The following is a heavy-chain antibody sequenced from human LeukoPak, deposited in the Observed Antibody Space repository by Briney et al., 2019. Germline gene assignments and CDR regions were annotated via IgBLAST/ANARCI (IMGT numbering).Heavy chain of an antibody. CDR1: GKSFSGYH. CDR3: AGRLGGYSNFDY. D-gene: IGHD3-16*01. V-gene: IGHV4-34*01. J-gene: IGHJ4*02. Sequence: PSETLSLTCAVYGKSFSGYHWTWICQSPGKALEWIGDINHTGDTNYNPSLKSRITISLDTSENHLSLRLNSVTAADTAVYYCAGRLGGYSNFDYWGQGTPVIVSS. CDR2: INHTGDT.